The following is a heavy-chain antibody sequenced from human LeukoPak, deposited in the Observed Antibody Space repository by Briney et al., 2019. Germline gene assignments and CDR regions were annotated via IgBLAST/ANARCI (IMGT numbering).Heavy chain of an antibody. Sequence: GGSMRLSCAASGFIFPDYWMHWVRQAPGKGLEWVAIISYDGSSKYYADSVKGRFTISRDNSKNTLYLQMNSLRAEDTAVYYCAKDLSDWGQGTLVTVSS. J-gene: IGHJ4*02. CDR2: ISYDGSSK. V-gene: IGHV3-30*18. D-gene: IGHD3-16*02. CDR3: AKDLSD. CDR1: GFIFPDYW.